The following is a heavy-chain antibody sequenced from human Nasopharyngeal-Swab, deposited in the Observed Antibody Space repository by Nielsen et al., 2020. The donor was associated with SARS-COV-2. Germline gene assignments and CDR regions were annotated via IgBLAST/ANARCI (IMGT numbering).Heavy chain of an antibody. Sequence: GGSLRLSCAASGFTFSSYSMNWVRQAPGKGLEWVSYISSSSSTIYYADSVKGRFTISRDNAKNSLYLQMNSLRSEDTAVYYCARSFTVTTNGYYYYYMDVWGKGTTVTVSS. CDR3: ARSFTVTTNGYYYYYMDV. CDR1: GFTFSSYS. V-gene: IGHV3-48*01. CDR2: ISSSSSTI. J-gene: IGHJ6*03. D-gene: IGHD4-17*01.